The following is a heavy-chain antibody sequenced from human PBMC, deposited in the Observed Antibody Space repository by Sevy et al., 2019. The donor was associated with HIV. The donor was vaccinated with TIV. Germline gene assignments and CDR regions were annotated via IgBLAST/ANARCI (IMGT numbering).Heavy chain of an antibody. CDR2: IKQDGSEK. V-gene: IGHV3-7*01. J-gene: IGHJ6*02. CDR1: GFTFSSFW. Sequence: GGSLRPSCAASGFTFSSFWMSWVRKAPGKGRGWVATIKQDGSEKSYVDFVKGRFTISRDNAKNSLYLQMNSLRAEDTAVYYCARGQQQLVLFVYYYGMDVWGQGTTVTVSS. CDR3: ARGQQQLVLFVYYYGMDV. D-gene: IGHD6-13*01.